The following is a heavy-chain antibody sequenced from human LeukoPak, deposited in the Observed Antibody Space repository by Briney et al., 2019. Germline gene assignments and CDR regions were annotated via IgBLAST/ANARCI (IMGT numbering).Heavy chain of an antibody. J-gene: IGHJ4*02. Sequence: GGSLRLSCVASGFTFDDYGMSWVRQAPGKGLEWVSGINWNGGSTGYADSVKGRFTISRDNAKNSLYLQMNGLRAEDTALYYCARDYYDSSGYSYYFDYWGQGTLVTVSS. CDR1: GFTFDDYG. D-gene: IGHD3-22*01. CDR2: INWNGGST. CDR3: ARDYYDSSGYSYYFDY. V-gene: IGHV3-20*04.